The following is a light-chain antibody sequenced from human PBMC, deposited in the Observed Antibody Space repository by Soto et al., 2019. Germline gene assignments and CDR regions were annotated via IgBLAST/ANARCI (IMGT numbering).Light chain of an antibody. Sequence: ELVCTPSPGTLSLSPGERATLSCRASQRISVSNLAWYQQRPGQAPSLLIYGASKRTSGVPDRFSGSGSGTDFTLTINRLETEDLAVYYCQHYSSELLPVGGGTKGDIK. CDR2: GAS. J-gene: IGKJ4*01. V-gene: IGKV3-20*01. CDR3: QHYSSELLP. CDR1: QRISVSN.